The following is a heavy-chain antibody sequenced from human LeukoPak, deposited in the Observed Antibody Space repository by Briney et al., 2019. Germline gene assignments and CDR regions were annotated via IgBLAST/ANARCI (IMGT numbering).Heavy chain of an antibody. V-gene: IGHV1-69*05. CDR3: ARVVGWFGELLGAFDI. CDR2: IIPIFGTA. D-gene: IGHD3-10*01. J-gene: IGHJ3*02. CDR1: GDTFSSYA. Sequence: GASVKVSCKAPGDTFSSYAISWVRHAPGQGLEWMGRIIPIFGTANYAQTFQGRVTITTDESTSTAYMELSSLRSEDTAVYYCARVVGWFGELLGAFDIWGQGTMVTVSS.